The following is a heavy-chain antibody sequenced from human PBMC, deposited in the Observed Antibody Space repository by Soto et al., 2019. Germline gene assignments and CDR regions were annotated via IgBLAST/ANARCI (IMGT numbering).Heavy chain of an antibody. CDR1: GYTFTSYG. CDR3: ARKPQGTNWFDP. D-gene: IGHD1-1*01. J-gene: IGHJ5*02. V-gene: IGHV1-18*01. CDR2: ISAYNGNT. Sequence: ASVKVSCKASGYTFTSYGISWVRQAPGQGLEWVGWISAYNGNTNYAQKLQGRVTMTTDTSTSTAYMELRSLRSDDTAVYYCARKPQGTNWFDPWGQGTLVTVSS.